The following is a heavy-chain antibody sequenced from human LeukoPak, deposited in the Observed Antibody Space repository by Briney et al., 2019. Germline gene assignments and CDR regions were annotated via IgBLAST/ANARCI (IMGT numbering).Heavy chain of an antibody. CDR1: GFTFSTYA. J-gene: IGHJ6*04. CDR3: ARDLRYYYGSGSYAMDV. V-gene: IGHV3-23*01. D-gene: IGHD3-10*01. Sequence: GGSLRLSCAASGFTFSTYAMTWVRQAPGKVLEWVSLISGTGGSTYYADSVKGRFTISRDNAKNSLYLQMNSLRAEDTAVYYCARDLRYYYGSGSYAMDVWGKGTTVTVSS. CDR2: ISGTGGST.